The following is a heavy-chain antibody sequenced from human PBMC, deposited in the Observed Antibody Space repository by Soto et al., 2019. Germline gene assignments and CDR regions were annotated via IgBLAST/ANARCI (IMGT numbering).Heavy chain of an antibody. Sequence: PGESLKISCKGSGYSFTSYWIGWVRQMPGKGLEWMGIIYPGDSDTRHSPSFQGQVTISADKSISTAYLQWSSLKASDTAMYYCARLGGSGSYYNSPYYYYGMDVWGQGTTVTVSS. J-gene: IGHJ6*02. CDR3: ARLGGSGSYYNSPYYYYGMDV. CDR1: GYSFTSYW. CDR2: IYPGDSDT. D-gene: IGHD3-10*01. V-gene: IGHV5-51*01.